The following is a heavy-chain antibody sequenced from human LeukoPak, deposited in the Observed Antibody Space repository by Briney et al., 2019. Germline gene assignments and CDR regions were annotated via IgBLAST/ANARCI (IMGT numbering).Heavy chain of an antibody. CDR3: ARVSSGYDVLDV. CDR1: AFTFSNYE. CDR2: ISGSGSTI. V-gene: IGHV3-48*03. J-gene: IGHJ6*04. Sequence: PGGSLRLSCAASAFTFSNYEMNWVRQAPGRGLEWVSYISGSGSTIYYADSVKGRFTISRDNAKNSLYLQMISLRAEDTAVYYCARVSSGYDVLDVWGKANTVTVSS. D-gene: IGHD5-12*01.